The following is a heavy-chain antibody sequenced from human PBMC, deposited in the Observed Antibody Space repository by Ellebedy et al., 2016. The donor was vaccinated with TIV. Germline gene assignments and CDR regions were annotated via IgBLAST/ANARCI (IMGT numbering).Heavy chain of an antibody. CDR3: AGEQQLVRGVDY. V-gene: IGHV4-59*08. CDR1: GGSISSYY. D-gene: IGHD6-13*01. Sequence: GSLRLXXTVSGGSISSYYWSWIRQPPGKGLEWIGYIYYSGSTNYNPSLKSRVTISVDTSKNQFSLKLSSVTAADTAVYYCAGEQQLVRGVDYWGQGTLVTVSS. J-gene: IGHJ4*02. CDR2: IYYSGST.